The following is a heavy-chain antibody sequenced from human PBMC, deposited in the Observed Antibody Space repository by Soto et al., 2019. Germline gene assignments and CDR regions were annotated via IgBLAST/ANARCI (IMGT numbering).Heavy chain of an antibody. CDR3: ARGPFHDFWTGLDY. J-gene: IGHJ4*02. Sequence: LSLTCTVSGVSVRGGTFLWSWFRQPPGKGLEWLGYMYHSGTTKHIPSLHGRVTISVDRSENQFSLTLNSVTAADTAVYYCARGPFHDFWTGLDYWGQGILVTVSS. D-gene: IGHD3-3*01. CDR1: GVSVRGGTFL. CDR2: MYHSGTT. V-gene: IGHV4-61*01.